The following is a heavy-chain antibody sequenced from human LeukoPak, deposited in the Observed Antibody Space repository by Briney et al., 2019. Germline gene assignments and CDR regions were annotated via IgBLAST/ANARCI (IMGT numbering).Heavy chain of an antibody. CDR3: ARDDGSGTPDY. CDR2: ISSSSSTI. Sequence: GGSLRLSCAASGFTFSSYSMNWVRQAPGKGLEWVSCISSSSSTIYYADSVKGRFTISRDNAKNSLYPQMNSPRAEDTAVYYCARDDGSGTPDYWGQGTLVTVSS. V-gene: IGHV3-48*04. D-gene: IGHD3-10*01. CDR1: GFTFSSYS. J-gene: IGHJ4*02.